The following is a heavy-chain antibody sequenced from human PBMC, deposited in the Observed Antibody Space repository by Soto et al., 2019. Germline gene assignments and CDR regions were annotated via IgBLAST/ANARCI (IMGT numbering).Heavy chain of an antibody. CDR2: TYYRSNWRH. CDR3: ARGVAGSGFDL. Sequence: SQTLSLTCAISGDSVSSNTAAWNWIRSSPSRGLEWLGRTYYRSNWRHDYAVSVKSRITVNPDTSKNHFSLQLNSVTPDNTAVYYCARGVAGSGFDLWGQGTLVTVSS. J-gene: IGHJ4*02. CDR1: GDSVSSNTAA. D-gene: IGHD6-19*01. V-gene: IGHV6-1*01.